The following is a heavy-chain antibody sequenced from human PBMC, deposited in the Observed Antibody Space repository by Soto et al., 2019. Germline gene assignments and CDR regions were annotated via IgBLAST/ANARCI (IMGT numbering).Heavy chain of an antibody. D-gene: IGHD3-3*01. V-gene: IGHV4-39*01. CDR3: ARHFYDFWSGYYSGANWFDP. Sequence: PSETLSLTCTVSGGSISSSSYYWGWIRQPPGKGLEWIGSIYYSGSTYYNPSLKSRVTISVDTSKNQFSLKLSSVTAADTAVYYCARHFYDFWSGYYSGANWFDPWGQGTLVTVSS. CDR2: IYYSGST. J-gene: IGHJ5*02. CDR1: GGSISSSSYY.